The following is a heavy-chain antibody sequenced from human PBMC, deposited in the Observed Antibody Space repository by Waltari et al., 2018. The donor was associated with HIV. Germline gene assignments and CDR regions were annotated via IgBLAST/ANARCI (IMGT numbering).Heavy chain of an antibody. J-gene: IGHJ4*02. CDR1: GLNFNDAW. V-gene: IGHV3-15*02. Sequence: EVQLVESGGTLVRTGGSLRLSCVASGLNFNDAWMSWVRQAPGKGLEWIGRIKSKTDGEATDYLPPVKDRFIISRNDSEAMVYLQMTGLKADDTGVYYCAEYKSGRRVFDSWGQGTQVSVSS. D-gene: IGHD3-3*01. CDR3: AEYKSGRRVFDS. CDR2: IKSKTDGEAT.